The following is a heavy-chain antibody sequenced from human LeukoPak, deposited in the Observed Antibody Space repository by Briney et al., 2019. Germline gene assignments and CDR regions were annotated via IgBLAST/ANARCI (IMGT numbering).Heavy chain of an antibody. D-gene: IGHD3-10*01. J-gene: IGHJ3*02. Sequence: PSETLSLTCAVSGYSISSGYYWGWIRQPPGKGLEWIGSIYHSGSTYYNPSLKSRVTISIDTSKNQFSLKLSSVTAADTAVYYCARDRGYYGSGRANAFDIWGQGTMVTVSS. CDR3: ARDRGYYGSGRANAFDI. CDR1: GYSISSGYY. CDR2: IYHSGST. V-gene: IGHV4-38-2*02.